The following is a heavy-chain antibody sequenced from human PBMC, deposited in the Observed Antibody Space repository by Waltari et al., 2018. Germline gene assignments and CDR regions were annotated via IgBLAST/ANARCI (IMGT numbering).Heavy chain of an antibody. V-gene: IGHV4-38-2*02. J-gene: IGHJ4*02. Sequence: QVHLQESGPGPVNPSATLSLTCAVSGYSIRRGYHWGWIRRTPGKGLEWIGSIHHSGSTYYSSSLKSRVTLSIDTSENRFSLKLSSVTAADTAIYYCVRDQLPTDSSGYSADYFDRWGQGTLVTVSS. CDR2: IHHSGST. CDR3: VRDQLPTDSSGYSADYFDR. CDR1: GYSIRRGYH. D-gene: IGHD3-22*01.